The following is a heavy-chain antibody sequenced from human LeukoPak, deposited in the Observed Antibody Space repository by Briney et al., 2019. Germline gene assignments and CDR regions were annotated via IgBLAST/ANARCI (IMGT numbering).Heavy chain of an antibody. J-gene: IGHJ6*02. CDR3: AKGLHIFYYYGMDV. D-gene: IGHD2-21*01. Sequence: PGGSLRLSCAASGFSFSNYAMSWVRQAPGKGLEWVSAISGSGGSIYYADSVKGRFTISRDISKNTLYLQMNSLRAEDTAVYYCAKGLHIFYYYGMDVWGQETTVTVSS. V-gene: IGHV3-23*01. CDR2: ISGSGGSI. CDR1: GFSFSNYA.